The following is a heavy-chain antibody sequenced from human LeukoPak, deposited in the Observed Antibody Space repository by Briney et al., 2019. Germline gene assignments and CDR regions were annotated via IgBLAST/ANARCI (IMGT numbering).Heavy chain of an antibody. D-gene: IGHD3-3*01. CDR3: ARDTYEPGLIDF. Sequence: GGSLRLSCAASGFTFSLYAMNWVRQAPGKGLEWVSYINSGSSDKHYTESVRGRFTISRDNAKKPLYLHMNSLRAEDTAVYFCARDTYEPGLIDFWGQGTLVSVSS. CDR1: GFTFSLYA. J-gene: IGHJ4*02. V-gene: IGHV3-21*05. CDR2: INSGSSDK.